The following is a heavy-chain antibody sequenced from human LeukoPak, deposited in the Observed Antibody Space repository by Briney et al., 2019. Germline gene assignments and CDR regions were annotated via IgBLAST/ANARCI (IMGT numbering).Heavy chain of an antibody. D-gene: IGHD2-2*01. CDR3: ARGVRVVPAAPPYMNV. V-gene: IGHV4-38-2*02. CDR1: GYSISSGYY. Sequence: KPSETLSLTCTVSGYSISSGYYWGWIRQPPGKGLEWIGSMYPSGSTYYNPSLESRVTISIDTSYNRFSLNLTSVTAADTAVYYCARGVRVVPAAPPYMNVWGKGTTVTVSS. J-gene: IGHJ6*03. CDR2: MYPSGST.